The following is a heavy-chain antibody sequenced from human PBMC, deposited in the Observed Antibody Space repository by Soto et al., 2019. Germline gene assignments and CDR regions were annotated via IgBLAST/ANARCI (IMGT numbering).Heavy chain of an antibody. CDR3: ARHEVTMTYYFDY. CDR2: IYYSGST. V-gene: IGHV4-61*05. D-gene: IGHD3-22*01. Sequence: PSETLSLTCTVAGGSISSSSYYWSWIRQPPGKGLEWIGYIYYSGSTNYNPSLKSRVTISVDTSKNQFSLKLSSVTAADTAVYYCARHEVTMTYYFDYWGQGTLVTV. J-gene: IGHJ4*02. CDR1: GGSISSSSYY.